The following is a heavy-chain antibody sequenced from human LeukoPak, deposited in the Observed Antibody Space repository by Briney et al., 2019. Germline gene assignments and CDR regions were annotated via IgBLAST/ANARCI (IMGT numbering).Heavy chain of an antibody. CDR3: ARVRIGQQLDKYYYYAMDV. D-gene: IGHD6-13*01. CDR1: GYTSTDYY. CDR2: INPNSGGT. V-gene: IGHV1-2*02. Sequence: GASVTVSCKASGYTSTDYYMHWVRQAPGQGLEWMGWINPNSGGTNYAQKFQGRVTMTTDTSISTAYMEVSRLRSDDTAVYYCARVRIGQQLDKYYYYAMDVWGQGTTVTVSS. J-gene: IGHJ6*02.